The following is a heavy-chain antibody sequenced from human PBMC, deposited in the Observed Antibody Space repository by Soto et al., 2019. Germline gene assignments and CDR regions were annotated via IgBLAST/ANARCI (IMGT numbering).Heavy chain of an antibody. D-gene: IGHD6-19*01. Sequence: SVKVSCKASGSTFTSSAMQWVRQARGQRLEWIGWIVVGSGNTNYAQKFQERVTITRDMSTSTAYMELSSLRSEDTAVYYCAADYSSGWYEGGDYYYYGMDVWGQGTTVTVS. V-gene: IGHV1-58*02. CDR1: GSTFTSSA. CDR2: IVVGSGNT. J-gene: IGHJ6*02. CDR3: AADYSSGWYEGGDYYYYGMDV.